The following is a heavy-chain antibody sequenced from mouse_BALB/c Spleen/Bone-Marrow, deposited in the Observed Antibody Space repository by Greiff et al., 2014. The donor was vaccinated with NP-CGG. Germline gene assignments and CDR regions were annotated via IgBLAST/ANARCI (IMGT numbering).Heavy chain of an antibody. CDR2: IDPANGNT. J-gene: IGHJ4*01. CDR3: ARWDYYAMDY. Sequence: EVQLQESGAELVKPGASVKLSCTASGFNIKDTYMHWVKQRPEQGLEWIGRIDPANGNTKYDPKFQGKATITADTSSNTAYLQLSSLTSEDTAVYYCARWDYYAMDYWGQGTSLPVSS. V-gene: IGHV14-3*02. CDR1: GFNIKDTY.